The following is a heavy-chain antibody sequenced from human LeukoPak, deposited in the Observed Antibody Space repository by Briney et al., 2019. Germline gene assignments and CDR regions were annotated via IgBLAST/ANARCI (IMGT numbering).Heavy chain of an antibody. V-gene: IGHV4-31*03. D-gene: IGHD6-19*01. J-gene: IGHJ4*02. CDR2: IYYSGST. Sequence: SETLSLTCTVSGGPISGGGYYYTWIRQHPGKGLEYIGYIYYSGSTYYNPSLKSRVAMSVDTSKSQFSLKLSSVTAADTAVYYCARDRSSGWFDYWGQGTLVTVSS. CDR1: GGPISGGGYY. CDR3: ARDRSSGWFDY.